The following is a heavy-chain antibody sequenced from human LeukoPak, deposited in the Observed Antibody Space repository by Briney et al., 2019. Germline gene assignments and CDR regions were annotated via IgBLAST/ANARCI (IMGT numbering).Heavy chain of an antibody. V-gene: IGHV3-30*18. CDR2: ISYDGTNK. Sequence: PGGSLRLSCAASGFTFSSYGMNWVRQAPGKGLEWVAVISYDGTNKFYVDSLRGRFTISRDNSKNTLYLQMNGLRAEDTAVYYCAKDGYYGSGTYPDYWGQGTLVTVSS. CDR3: AKDGYYGSGTYPDY. D-gene: IGHD3-10*01. J-gene: IGHJ4*02. CDR1: GFTFSSYG.